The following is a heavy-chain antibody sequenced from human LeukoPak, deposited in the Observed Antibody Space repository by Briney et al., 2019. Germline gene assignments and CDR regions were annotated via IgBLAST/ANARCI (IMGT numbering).Heavy chain of an antibody. CDR3: ASRLPITMAILDV. J-gene: IGHJ6*02. CDR1: GFTVSSNY. Sequence: GGSLRLSCAASGFTVSSNYMSWVRQAPGKGLEWVSVIYSGGSTYYAASVKGRFTISRDNSKNTLYLQMNSLRAEDTAVYYCASRLPITMAILDVWGQGTTVTVSS. V-gene: IGHV3-66*01. D-gene: IGHD3-10*01. CDR2: IYSGGST.